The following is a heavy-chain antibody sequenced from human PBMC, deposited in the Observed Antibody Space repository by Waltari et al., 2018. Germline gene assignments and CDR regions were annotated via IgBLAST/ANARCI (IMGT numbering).Heavy chain of an antibody. V-gene: IGHV6-1*01. CDR3: ARDLGWAREFFDF. D-gene: IGHD3-10*01. Sequence: QVQLQQSGPGLVKPSQTLSLTCAISGDSVSSNIAAWNWIRQSPARGLEWLGRTYYRSKWYSEYSLAVQGRVTINPVTSTNQFSLQLNSVTPEDTAVYYCARDLGWAREFFDFWGQGTLVTVSS. J-gene: IGHJ4*02. CDR2: TYYRSKWYS. CDR1: GDSVSSNIAA.